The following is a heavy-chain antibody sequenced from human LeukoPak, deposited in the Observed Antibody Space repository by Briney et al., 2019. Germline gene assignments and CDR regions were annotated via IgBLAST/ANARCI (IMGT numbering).Heavy chain of an antibody. J-gene: IGHJ4*02. CDR2: IGPDGSGA. D-gene: IGHD3-16*01. CDR3: TTDPTIFNTFRTFDY. Sequence: GGSLRLSCAASGFTLNNYWMDWVRQAPGKGLVWVSRIGPDGSGAAYADSVKGRFTISRDNAKNTLFLQMDSLKTEDTAVYYCTTDPTIFNTFRTFDYWGQGTLVTVSS. V-gene: IGHV3-74*01. CDR1: GFTLNNYW.